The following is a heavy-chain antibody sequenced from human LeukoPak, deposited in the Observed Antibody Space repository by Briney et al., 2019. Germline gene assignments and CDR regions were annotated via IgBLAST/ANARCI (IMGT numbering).Heavy chain of an antibody. CDR2: MRYGESDT. CDR1: GFSFSSYG. V-gene: IGHV3-30*02. J-gene: IGHJ4*02. Sequence: PGGSLRLSCAASGFSFSSYGMHWVRQDPGKGLEWVAFMRYGESDTYYKDSVKGRFTISRDNSKNTLYLQMNSLRAEDTAVYYCASGEGHYYDSSGYYKFDYWGQGTLVTVSS. CDR3: ASGEGHYYDSSGYYKFDY. D-gene: IGHD3-22*01.